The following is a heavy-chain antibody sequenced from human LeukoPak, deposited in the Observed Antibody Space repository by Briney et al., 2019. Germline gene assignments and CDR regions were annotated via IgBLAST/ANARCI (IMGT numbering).Heavy chain of an antibody. D-gene: IGHD3-22*01. V-gene: IGHV1-69*05. CDR1: GGTFSSYA. Sequence: SVKVSCKASGGTFSSYAISWVRQAPGQGLEWMGRIIPIFGTANYAQKFQGRVTITTDESTSTAYMELSSLRSEDTAVYYCARTEVYYYDSSRRFDPWGQGTLVTVSS. J-gene: IGHJ5*02. CDR2: IIPIFGTA. CDR3: ARTEVYYYDSSRRFDP.